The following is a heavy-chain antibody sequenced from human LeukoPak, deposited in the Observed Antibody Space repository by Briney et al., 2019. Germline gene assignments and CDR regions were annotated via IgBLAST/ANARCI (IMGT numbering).Heavy chain of an antibody. CDR2: ISAYNGNT. CDR1: GYTSTSYG. CDR3: ARVVPDYYDSSGYYDFDY. D-gene: IGHD3-22*01. Sequence: ASVKVSCKASGYTSTSYGISWVRQAPGQGLEWMGWISAYNGNTNYAQKLQGRVTMTTDTSTSTAYMELRSLRSDDTAVYYCARVVPDYYDSSGYYDFDYWGQGTLVTVSS. J-gene: IGHJ4*02. V-gene: IGHV1-18*01.